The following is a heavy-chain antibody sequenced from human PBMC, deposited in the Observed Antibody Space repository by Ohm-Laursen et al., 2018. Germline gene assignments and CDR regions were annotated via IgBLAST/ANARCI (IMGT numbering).Heavy chain of an antibody. J-gene: IGHJ4*02. CDR1: GFTFSSYG. CDR3: ARGYWSTGFDY. CDR2: ISYDGSNK. Sequence: SLRLSCAASGFTFSSYGMHWVRQAPGKGLEWVAVISYDGSNKYYADSVKGRFTISRDNSKNTLYLQMNSLRAEDTAVYYCARGYWSTGFDYWGQGTLVTVSS. D-gene: IGHD2-2*01. V-gene: IGHV3-30*03.